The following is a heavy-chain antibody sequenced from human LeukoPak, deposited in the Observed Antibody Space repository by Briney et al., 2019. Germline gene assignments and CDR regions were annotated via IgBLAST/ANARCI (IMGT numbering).Heavy chain of an antibody. V-gene: IGHV3-23*01. CDR1: GFTFSSYA. CDR3: AKEGSGGSSGWYSPDHNFDY. D-gene: IGHD6-19*01. Sequence: PGRSLRLSCAASGFTFSSYAMSWVRQAPGKGLEWVSAISGSGGSTYYADSVKGRFTISRDNSKNTLYLQMDSLRAEDTAVYYCAKEGSGGSSGWYSPDHNFDYWGQGTLVTVSS. J-gene: IGHJ4*02. CDR2: ISGSGGST.